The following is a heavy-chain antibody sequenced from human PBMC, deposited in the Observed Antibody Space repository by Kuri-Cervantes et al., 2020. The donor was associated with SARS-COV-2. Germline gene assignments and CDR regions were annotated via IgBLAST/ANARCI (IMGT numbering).Heavy chain of an antibody. CDR1: GGSFSGYY. J-gene: IGHJ2*01. CDR2: INHSGST. D-gene: IGHD4-17*01. Sequence: SETLSLTCAVYGGSFSGYYWSWIRQPPGKGLKWIGEINHSGSTNYNPSLKSRVTISVDTSKNQFSLKLSSVTAADTAVYYCARVDGDYVDWYFDLWGRGTLVTVSS. CDR3: ARVDGDYVDWYFDL. V-gene: IGHV4-34*01.